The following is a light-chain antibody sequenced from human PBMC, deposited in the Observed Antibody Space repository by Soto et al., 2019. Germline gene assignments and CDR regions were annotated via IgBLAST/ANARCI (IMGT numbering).Light chain of an antibody. V-gene: IGLV2-14*01. Sequence: QSVRTQPASASGSPGQSITISCTGTSSDIGAYNYVSWYQQHPGKAPKLMIYDVSNRPSGVSNRFSGSKSGNTASLTISGLQAEDESDYYCSSYTSSTSFYFGTGTKVTVL. J-gene: IGLJ1*01. CDR3: SSYTSSTSFY. CDR2: DVS. CDR1: SSDIGAYNY.